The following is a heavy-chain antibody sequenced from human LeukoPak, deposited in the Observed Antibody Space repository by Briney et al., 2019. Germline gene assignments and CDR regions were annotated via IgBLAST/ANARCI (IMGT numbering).Heavy chain of an antibody. V-gene: IGHV3-30*03. J-gene: IGHJ5*02. D-gene: IGHD4-17*01. Sequence: PGGSLRLSCAASGFTFSSYGMHWVRQAPGKGLDWVAVISNDGSKKYYADSVKGRFTISRDNSKNTLSLQVSSLRAEDTAIYYCARYGDYQFGVLHWFDPWGQGTLVTGSS. CDR1: GFTFSSYG. CDR2: ISNDGSKK. CDR3: ARYGDYQFGVLHWFDP.